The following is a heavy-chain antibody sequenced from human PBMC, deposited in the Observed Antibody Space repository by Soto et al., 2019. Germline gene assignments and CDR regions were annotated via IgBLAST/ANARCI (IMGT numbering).Heavy chain of an antibody. CDR2: IYYSGST. V-gene: IGHV4-59*01. Sequence: SETLSLTCTVSGGSISSYYWSWIRQPPGKGLEWIGYIYYSGSTNYNPSLKSRVTISVDTSKNQFSLKLSSVTAADTAVYYCAGGDYYHSSGYYFYYYTMDVWGQGTTVTVSS. J-gene: IGHJ6*02. D-gene: IGHD3-22*01. CDR3: AGGDYYHSSGYYFYYYTMDV. CDR1: GGSISSYY.